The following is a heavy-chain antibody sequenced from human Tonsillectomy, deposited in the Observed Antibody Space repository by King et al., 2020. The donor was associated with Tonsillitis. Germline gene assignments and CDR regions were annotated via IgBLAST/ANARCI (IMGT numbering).Heavy chain of an antibody. CDR3: ASDTGYYYDSSAPPGYFDY. J-gene: IGHJ4*02. CDR1: GFTFSSYA. Sequence: VQLVESGGGVVQPGRSLRLSCAASGFTFSSYAMHWVRQAPGKGLEWVAVISYDGSNKYYADSVKGRFTISRDNSKNTLYLQMNSLRAEDTAVYYCASDTGYYYDSSAPPGYFDYWGQGTLVTVSS. CDR2: ISYDGSNK. V-gene: IGHV3-30*04. D-gene: IGHD3-22*01.